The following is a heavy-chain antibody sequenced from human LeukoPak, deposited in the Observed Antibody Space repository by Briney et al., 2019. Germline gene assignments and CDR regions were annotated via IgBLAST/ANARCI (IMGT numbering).Heavy chain of an antibody. CDR1: GFTFSSYW. J-gene: IGHJ6*02. V-gene: IGHV3-7*01. CDR2: IKQDGSEK. D-gene: IGHD6-13*01. CDR3: ARDSGSSWYPEYYYYYGMDV. Sequence: GGSLRLSCAASGFTFSSYWMSWVRQAPGKGLEWVANIKQDGSEKYYVDSVKGRFTISRDNAKNSLYLQMNSLRAEDTAVYYCARDSGSSWYPEYYYYYGMDVWGQGTTVTVSS.